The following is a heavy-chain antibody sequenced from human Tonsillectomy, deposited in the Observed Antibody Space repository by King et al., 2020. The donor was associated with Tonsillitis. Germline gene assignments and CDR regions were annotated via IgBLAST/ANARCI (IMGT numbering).Heavy chain of an antibody. CDR2: ISSNGFSR. J-gene: IGHJ4*02. CDR1: GFTFRTYA. D-gene: IGHD3-3*02. Sequence: EVQLVESGGGLVQPGGSLRLSCSVSGFTFRTYAMHWVRQAPGKGLEDISAISSNGFSRYYADSVKGRFTISRDNSKNTLHLQMSSLRGDDTAVYYCVTDQLTIFGVVNYFDNWGQGTLVTVSS. CDR3: VTDQLTIFGVVNYFDN. V-gene: IGHV3-64D*06.